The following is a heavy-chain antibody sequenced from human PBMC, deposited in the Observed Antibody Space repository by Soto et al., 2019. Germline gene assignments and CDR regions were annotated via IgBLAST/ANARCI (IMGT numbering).Heavy chain of an antibody. CDR2: ISAYNGNT. Sequence: ASVKVSCKASGYTFTSYGISWVRQAPGQGLEWMGWISAYNGNTNYAQKLQGRVTMTTDTSTSTAYMELRSLRSEDTAVYYCAREEWREFLIVGSPGTAGWFDTWGQGTLVTVSS. CDR1: GYTFTSYG. V-gene: IGHV1-18*01. CDR3: AREEWREFLIVGSPGTAGWFDT. D-gene: IGHD2-15*01. J-gene: IGHJ5*02.